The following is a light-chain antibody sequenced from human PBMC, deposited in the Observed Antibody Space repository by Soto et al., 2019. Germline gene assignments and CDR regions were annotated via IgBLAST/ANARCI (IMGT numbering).Light chain of an antibody. J-gene: IGLJ1*01. CDR1: SSNIGTNP. CDR3: AAWDDSLNGHV. Sequence: QSVLTPPPSASCTPGQSVTISCSGSSSNIGTNPVNWYQQLPGTAPKLLIYTNYQRPSGVPDRFSGSKSGTSASLAISGLQSEDEADYYCAAWDDSLNGHVFGTGTKVTVL. V-gene: IGLV1-44*01. CDR2: TNY.